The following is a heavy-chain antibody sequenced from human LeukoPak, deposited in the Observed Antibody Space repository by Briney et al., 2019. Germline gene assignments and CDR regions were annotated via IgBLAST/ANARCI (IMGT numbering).Heavy chain of an antibody. CDR2: ITSDGSTT. Sequence: GGSLRLSCFASGFSFSIYWMHWVRQAPVKGLVWVSRITSDGSTTNYADSVEGRFTISRDNAKNTLFLQMNSLRAEDTAVYYCARGWEQQGVGAFHVWGQGTMVTVSS. CDR3: ARGWEQQGVGAFHV. J-gene: IGHJ3*01. CDR1: GFSFSIYW. V-gene: IGHV3-74*01. D-gene: IGHD1/OR15-1a*01.